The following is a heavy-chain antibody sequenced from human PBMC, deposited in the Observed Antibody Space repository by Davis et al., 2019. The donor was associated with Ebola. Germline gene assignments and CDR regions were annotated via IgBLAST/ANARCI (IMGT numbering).Heavy chain of an antibody. Sequence: PGGSLRLSCTVSGGSISSHYWSWIRQPPGKGLEWIGYIYYSGSTNYNPSLKSRVTISVDTSKNQFSLKLSSVTAADTAVYYCVRDYGDYPGGWYFDLWGRGTLVTVSS. J-gene: IGHJ2*01. CDR2: IYYSGST. CDR1: GGSISSHY. V-gene: IGHV4-59*11. D-gene: IGHD4-17*01. CDR3: VRDYGDYPGGWYFDL.